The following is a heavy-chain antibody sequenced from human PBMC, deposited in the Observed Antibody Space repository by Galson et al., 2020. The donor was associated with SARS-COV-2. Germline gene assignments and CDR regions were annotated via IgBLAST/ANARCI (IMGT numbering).Heavy chain of an antibody. CDR2: IHYSGSA. CDR1: GGSISSYY. Sequence: SETLSLTCTVSGGSISSYYWSWIRQPPGKGLEWIGYIHYSGSANYNPSLKSRVTMSVDTSKKQFSLKLNSVTAADTAVFFCAGVPAVSHYSYYGMDVGGQGTTVTVSS. CDR3: AGVPAVSHYSYYGMDV. V-gene: IGHV4-59*01. J-gene: IGHJ6*02.